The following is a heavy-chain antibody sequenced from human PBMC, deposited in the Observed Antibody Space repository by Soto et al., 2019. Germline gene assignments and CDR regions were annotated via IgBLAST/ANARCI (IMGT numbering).Heavy chain of an antibody. CDR1: GGSINRSSSY. CDR3: ARHISAMVRGVTPSWFDP. D-gene: IGHD3-10*01. CDR2: MFYSGRT. V-gene: IGHV4-39*01. J-gene: IGHJ5*02. Sequence: QLQLQESGPGLVRPSETLSLTCTVSGGSINRSSSYWGWIRQPPGKGLEWIGSMFYSGRTLYNPSLKSRGTISVDTSKTQFSLKLSSVTAADTAVYYCARHISAMVRGVTPSWFDPWGQGTLVTVSS.